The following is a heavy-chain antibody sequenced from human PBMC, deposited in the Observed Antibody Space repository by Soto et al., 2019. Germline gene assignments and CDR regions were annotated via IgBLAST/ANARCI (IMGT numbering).Heavy chain of an antibody. CDR1: GLTFSDYG. CDR3: VTRSRGLQSSPPRLDS. Sequence: PGGSLRLSCGASGLTFSDYGMSWVRQAPGTGLEWVSSISVSGSSTYYADSVKGRFTISRDDSKNILFLQMNSLRAEDTAIYYCVTRSRGLQSSPPRLDSWGRGTLVTVSS. CDR2: ISVSGSST. J-gene: IGHJ4*02. D-gene: IGHD4-4*01. V-gene: IGHV3-23*01.